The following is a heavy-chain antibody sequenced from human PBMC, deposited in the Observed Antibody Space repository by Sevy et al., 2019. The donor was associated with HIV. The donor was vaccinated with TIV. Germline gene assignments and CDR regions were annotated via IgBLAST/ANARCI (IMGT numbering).Heavy chain of an antibody. CDR2: ISYDGSNK. CDR3: YYDFWSGYSTRGDYFDY. CDR1: GFTFSSYG. Sequence: GGSLRLSCAASGFTFSSYGMHWVRQAPGKGLEWVAVISYDGSNKYYADSVKGRFTISRDNSKNTLYLQMNSLRAEDTAVYYCYYDFWSGYSTRGDYFDYWGQGTLVTVSS. V-gene: IGHV3-30*03. J-gene: IGHJ4*02. D-gene: IGHD3-3*01.